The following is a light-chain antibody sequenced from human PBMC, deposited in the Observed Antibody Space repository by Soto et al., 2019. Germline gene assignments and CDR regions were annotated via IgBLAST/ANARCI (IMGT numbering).Light chain of an antibody. CDR2: GAS. CDR3: QQYGSSPT. V-gene: IGKV3D-15*01. J-gene: IGKJ3*01. CDR1: QTVSSN. Sequence: EVVMTQSPATLSVSPGERATLSCRASQTVSSNLAWYQQKPGQAPRLFIYGASTRATGIPDRFSGSGSGTEFTLTISSLQSEDFAVYYCQQYGSSPTFGPGTKVDIK.